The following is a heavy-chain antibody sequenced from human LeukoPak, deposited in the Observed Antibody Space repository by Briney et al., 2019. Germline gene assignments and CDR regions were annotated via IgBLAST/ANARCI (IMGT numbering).Heavy chain of an antibody. D-gene: IGHD3-10*01. CDR2: ISAYNGNT. J-gene: IGHJ5*02. CDR1: GYTFTSYG. Sequence: ASVKVSCKGSGYTFTSYGISWVRQAPGQGLEWMGWISAYNGNTNYAQKLQGRVTMTTDTSTSTAYMELRSLRSDDTAVYYCARVLGPGKITAGRWFDPWGQGTLVTVSS. V-gene: IGHV1-18*01. CDR3: ARVLGPGKITAGRWFDP.